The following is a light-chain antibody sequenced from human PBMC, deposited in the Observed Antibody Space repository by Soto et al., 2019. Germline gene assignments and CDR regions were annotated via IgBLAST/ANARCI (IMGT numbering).Light chain of an antibody. CDR1: QSISTW. V-gene: IGKV1-5*01. CDR3: QQYNNYPLT. J-gene: IGKJ4*01. Sequence: DIQMTQSPSTLSASVGDRVTITCRASQSISTWLAWYQQKPGKAPKLVIYDASSLKSGVPSRFSGSGSGTEFTLTINSLQPDDFATYYCQQYNNYPLTFGGGTKV. CDR2: DAS.